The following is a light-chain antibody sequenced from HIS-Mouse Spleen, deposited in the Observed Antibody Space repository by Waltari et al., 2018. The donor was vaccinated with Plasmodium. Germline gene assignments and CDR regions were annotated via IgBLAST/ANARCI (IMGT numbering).Light chain of an antibody. CDR2: EAS. Sequence: SYELTQPPSVSVSPGQTARITCSGDALPKKYAYWYQQKSGQAPVLGIYEASKRPSGIPERFSGSSSGKMATLTISGAQVEDEADYYCYSTDSSGNHRVFGGGTKLTVL. J-gene: IGLJ3*02. CDR3: YSTDSSGNHRV. V-gene: IGLV3-10*01. CDR1: ALPKKY.